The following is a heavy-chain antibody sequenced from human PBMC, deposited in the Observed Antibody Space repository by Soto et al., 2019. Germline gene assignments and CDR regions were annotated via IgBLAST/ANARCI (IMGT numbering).Heavy chain of an antibody. J-gene: IGHJ6*02. CDR2: ISYDGSNK. CDR1: GFTFSSYA. Sequence: QVQLVESGGGVVQPGRSLRLSCAASGFTFSSYAMHWVRQAPGKGLEWVAVISYDGSNKYYADSVKGRFTISRDNSKNTLYLQMNSLRAEDTAVYYWARTLTTVTTYYYYGMDVWGQGTTVTVSS. CDR3: ARTLTTVTTYYYYGMDV. V-gene: IGHV3-30-3*01. D-gene: IGHD4-17*01.